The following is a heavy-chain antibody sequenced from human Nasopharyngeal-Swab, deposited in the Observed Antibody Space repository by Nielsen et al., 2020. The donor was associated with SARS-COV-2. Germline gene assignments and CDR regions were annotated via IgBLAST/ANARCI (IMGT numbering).Heavy chain of an antibody. CDR2: ISWNSGSI. Sequence: GGSLRLSCAASGFTFDDYAMHWVRQAPGKGLEWVSGISWNSGSIGYADSVKGRFTISRDNAKNSLYLQMNSLRAEDTAVYYCARDGHYYDSSGPWGQGTLVTVSS. J-gene: IGHJ5*02. V-gene: IGHV3-9*01. CDR3: ARDGHYYDSSGP. CDR1: GFTFDDYA. D-gene: IGHD3-22*01.